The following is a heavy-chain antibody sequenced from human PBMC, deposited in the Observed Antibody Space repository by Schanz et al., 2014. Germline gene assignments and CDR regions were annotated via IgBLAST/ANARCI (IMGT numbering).Heavy chain of an antibody. CDR1: GVTFSNYV. CDR3: AREPLGCTGSGCQTYDAFDI. Sequence: QVLLVQSGAEVKKPGSSVKVSCRASGVTFSNYVFNWVRQAPGQGLEWIGRIIPILGIVNYAQNFQGRLTITADKSTSTAYMELSSLRSDDTALYYCAREPLGCTGSGCQTYDAFDIWGQGTMVTVSS. D-gene: IGHD2-8*02. V-gene: IGHV1-69*04. CDR2: IIPILGIV. J-gene: IGHJ3*02.